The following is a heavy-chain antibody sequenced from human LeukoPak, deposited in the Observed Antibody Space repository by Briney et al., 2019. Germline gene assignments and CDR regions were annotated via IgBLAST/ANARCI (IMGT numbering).Heavy chain of an antibody. CDR2: SRNKANSYTT. J-gene: IGHJ4*02. V-gene: IGHV3-72*01. D-gene: IGHD1-26*01. CDR3: ARSGSYSPGDY. Sequence: PGGSLRPSRAGSGFTFTDHYMDWVRQPPRKGLEWVGPSRNKANSYTTEYAASVKGRFTISRDDSEDSLYLQMNSLKTEDTALYYCARSGSYSPGDYWGQGTLVSVSS. CDR1: GFTFTDHY.